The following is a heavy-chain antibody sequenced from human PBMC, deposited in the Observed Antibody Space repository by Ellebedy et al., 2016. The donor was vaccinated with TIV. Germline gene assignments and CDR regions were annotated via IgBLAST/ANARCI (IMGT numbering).Heavy chain of an antibody. Sequence: GESLKISCAAFGFTVSSNYMGWVRQAPGKGLECVSVLYSSDTTYYADSVRGRFTISRDNSNNTLYLQMNSLRVEDTAVYYCTSLLDCSNGVCYHWYFDLWGRGTLVTISS. CDR3: TSLLDCSNGVCYHWYFDL. D-gene: IGHD2-8*01. CDR1: GFTVSSNY. J-gene: IGHJ2*01. CDR2: LYSSDTT. V-gene: IGHV3-53*01.